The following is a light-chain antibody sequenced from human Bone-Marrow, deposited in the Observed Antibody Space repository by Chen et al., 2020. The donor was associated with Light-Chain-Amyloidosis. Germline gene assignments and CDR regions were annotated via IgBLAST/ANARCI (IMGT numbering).Light chain of an antibody. CDR2: EVT. Sequence: QSALTQPASVSGSPGQSITISCTGTSSDVGGDNHVSWYQQHPDKAPKLMLYEVTNRPSWVPDRFSGSKSDNTASLTISGLQTEDEADDFCSSYTITNTRVFGSGTRVTVL. CDR1: SSDVGGDNH. V-gene: IGLV2-14*01. J-gene: IGLJ1*01. CDR3: SSYTITNTRV.